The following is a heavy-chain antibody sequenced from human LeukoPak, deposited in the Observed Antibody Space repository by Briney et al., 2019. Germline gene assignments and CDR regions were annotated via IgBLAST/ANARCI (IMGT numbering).Heavy chain of an antibody. CDR2: INDSGST. V-gene: IGHV4-34*01. D-gene: IGHD6-25*01. J-gene: IGHJ4*01. CDR3: AKSGGYGLIDY. CDR1: GGSFGGYY. Sequence: SQTLSLTCAVYGGSFGGYYWSWIRQPPGKGLEWIGEINDSGSTYYNSSLKSRVTISIDTSKNQVSLKMSSVTAADTAVYYCAKSGGYGLIDYWGQGTLVTVSS.